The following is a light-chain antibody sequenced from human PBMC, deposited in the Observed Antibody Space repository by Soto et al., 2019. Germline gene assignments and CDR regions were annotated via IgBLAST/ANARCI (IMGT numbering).Light chain of an antibody. CDR1: QSLVSSNGNTY. CDR2: KVS. J-gene: IGKJ2*01. Sequence: DVVMTQSPLSLPVTLGQPASISCRSSQSLVSSNGNTYLNWFQQRPGQSPRRLVYKVSNRDSGVPDRFSGSGSGTDFTLNISRVEAEDVGVYYCMQVGHWPTFGQGTKLEIK. CDR3: MQVGHWPT. V-gene: IGKV2-30*01.